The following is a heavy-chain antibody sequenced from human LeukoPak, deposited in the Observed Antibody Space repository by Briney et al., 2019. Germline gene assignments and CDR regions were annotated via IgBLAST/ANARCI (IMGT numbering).Heavy chain of an antibody. D-gene: IGHD7-27*01. CDR1: GGSIRSGTDY. CDR3: ARVVWGGDYHYSMDV. Sequence: KSSETLSLTCSVSGGSIRSGTDYWSWVRQPAGKGLEWIGRIYMSGSTDYNPSFKSRVTMSVDTSKNQLSLKLRSVTAADTAVYCCARVVWGGDYHYSMDVWGKGTTVIVSS. V-gene: IGHV4-61*02. J-gene: IGHJ6*03. CDR2: IYMSGST.